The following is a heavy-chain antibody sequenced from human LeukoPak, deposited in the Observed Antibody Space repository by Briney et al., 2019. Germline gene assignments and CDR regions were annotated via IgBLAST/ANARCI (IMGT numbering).Heavy chain of an antibody. CDR1: GGSISSSTYY. J-gene: IGHJ2*01. D-gene: IGHD1-26*01. CDR2: IYYSGST. V-gene: IGHV4-39*07. CDR3: ASPIVGATDYWYFDL. Sequence: SETLSLTCTVSGGSISSSTYYWGWIRQPPGKGLEWIGSIYYSGSTYYNPSLKSRVTISVDTSKNQFSLKLSSVTAADTAVYYCASPIVGATDYWYFDLWGRGTLVTVSS.